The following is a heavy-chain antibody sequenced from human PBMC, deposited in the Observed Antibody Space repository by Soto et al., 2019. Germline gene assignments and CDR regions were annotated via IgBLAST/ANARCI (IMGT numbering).Heavy chain of an antibody. J-gene: IGHJ4*02. D-gene: IGHD3-22*01. CDR3: ARDSSGYSNFDY. CDR1: GFTVSSNY. Sequence: GGSLRLSCAASGFTVSSNYMSWVRQAPGKGLEWVSVIYSGGSTYYADSVKGRFTISRYNSKNTLYLQMNSLRAEDTAVYYCARDSSGYSNFDYWGQGPLVTVSS. CDR2: IYSGGST. V-gene: IGHV3-53*04.